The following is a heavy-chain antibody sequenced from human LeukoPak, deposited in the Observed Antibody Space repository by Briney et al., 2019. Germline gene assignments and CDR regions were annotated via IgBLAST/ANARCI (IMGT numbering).Heavy chain of an antibody. V-gene: IGHV4-59*01. CDR1: GGSISSYY. J-gene: IGHJ4*02. Sequence: SETLSLTCTVSGGSISSYYWSWIRQPPGKGLEWIGYIYYSGSTNYNPSLKSRVTISVDTSKNQFSLKLSSVTAADTAVYCCARGQGDFWSGYLYYFDYWGQETLVTVSS. CDR2: IYYSGST. CDR3: ARGQGDFWSGYLYYFDY. D-gene: IGHD3-3*01.